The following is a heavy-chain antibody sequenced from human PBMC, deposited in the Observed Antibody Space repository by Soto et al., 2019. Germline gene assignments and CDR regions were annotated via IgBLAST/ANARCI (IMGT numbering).Heavy chain of an antibody. CDR2: ISGSGGST. V-gene: IGHV3-23*01. J-gene: IGHJ4*02. Sequence: GSLRLSCAASGFTFSSYAMSWVRQAPGKGLEWVSAISGSGGSTYYADSVKGRFTISRDNSRNTLYLQMNSLRAEDTAVYYCAKGRRVDTAMVYWGQGTLVTVSS. CDR3: AKGRRVDTAMVY. D-gene: IGHD5-18*01. CDR1: GFTFSSYA.